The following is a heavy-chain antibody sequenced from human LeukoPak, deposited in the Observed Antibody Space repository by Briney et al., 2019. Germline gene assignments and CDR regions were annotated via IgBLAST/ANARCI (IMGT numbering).Heavy chain of an antibody. V-gene: IGHV4-61*02. D-gene: IGHD2-2*02. J-gene: IGHJ3*02. CDR3: ARNPPPNCSSTSCYTGRAFDI. CDR2: IYTSGST. Sequence: PSQTLSLTCTVSGGSISSGSYYWSWIRRPAGKGLEWIGRIYTSGSTNYNPSLKSRVTISVDTSKNQFSLKLSSVTAADTAVYYCARNPPPNCSSTSCYTGRAFDIWGQGTMVTVSS. CDR1: GGSISSGSYY.